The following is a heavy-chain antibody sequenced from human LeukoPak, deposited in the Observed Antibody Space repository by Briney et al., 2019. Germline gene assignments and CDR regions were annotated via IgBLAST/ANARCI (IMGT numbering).Heavy chain of an antibody. CDR1: GFTCSSYE. CDR2: ISSSSSYI. CDR3: ARSPVMGFSSGSVDY. V-gene: IGHV3-21*05. Sequence: PGGSLRLSCAASGFTCSSYEMNWVRQAPGKGLEWVSYISSSSSYIYYADSVKGRFTISRDNAKNSLYLQMNSLRAEDTAVYYCARSPVMGFSSGSVDYWGQGTLVTVSS. D-gene: IGHD1-26*01. J-gene: IGHJ4*02.